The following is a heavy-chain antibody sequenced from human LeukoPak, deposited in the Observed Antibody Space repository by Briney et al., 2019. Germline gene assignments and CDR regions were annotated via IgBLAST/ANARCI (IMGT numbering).Heavy chain of an antibody. V-gene: IGHV3-30*18. D-gene: IGHD3-22*01. CDR3: AKEIYYDSSAFFDY. CDR2: IGTDGSKK. CDR1: GFSFSSYG. Sequence: PGGSLRLSCAASGFSFSSYGIHWVRQAPGKGLEWVAVIGTDGSKKYYADFVKGRFTISRDNSKNTLYLQMNSLRTEDTAMYFCAKEIYYDSSAFFDYWGQGTLVTVSS. J-gene: IGHJ4*02.